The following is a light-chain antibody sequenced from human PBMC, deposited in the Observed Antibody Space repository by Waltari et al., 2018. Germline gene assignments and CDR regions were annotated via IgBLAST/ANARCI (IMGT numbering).Light chain of an antibody. J-gene: IGLJ2*01. CDR2: LNSDGTQ. CDR1: RGHTNYA. Sequence: QFVLTQSPSASASLGASAKPTCTLSRGHTNYAIEWHTHQPKKGPRFLKKLNSDGTQNKEDGIPARFSGSSSGAERFRTIASLQSEDEGDYYCQTWDTDIHVVFGGGTKL. V-gene: IGLV4-69*01. CDR3: QTWDTDIHVV.